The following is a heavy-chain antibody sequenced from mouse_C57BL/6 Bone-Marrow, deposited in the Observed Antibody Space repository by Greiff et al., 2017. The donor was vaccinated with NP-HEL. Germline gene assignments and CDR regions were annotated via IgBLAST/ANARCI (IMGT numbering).Heavy chain of an antibody. CDR2: INPNNGGT. Sequence: EVQLQQSGPELVKPGASVKIPCKASGYTFTDYNMDWVKQSHGKSLEWIGDINPNNGGTIYNQKFKGKATLTVDKSSSTAYMELRSLTSEDTAVYYCARQFPRYYGSSPYYFDYWGQGTTLTVSS. J-gene: IGHJ2*01. CDR3: ARQFPRYYGSSPYYFDY. CDR1: GYTFTDYN. D-gene: IGHD1-1*01. V-gene: IGHV1-18*01.